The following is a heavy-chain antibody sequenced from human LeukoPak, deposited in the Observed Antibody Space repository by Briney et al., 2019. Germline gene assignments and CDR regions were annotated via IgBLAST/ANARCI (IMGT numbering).Heavy chain of an antibody. CDR3: TRESDHSNYPGTFDH. V-gene: IGHV3-7*01. CDR2: IKFDGSEI. CDR1: GFSLGDYS. J-gene: IGHJ4*02. Sequence: PGGSLRLSCAASGFSLGDYSMTRVRQAPGKGLECVGNIKFDGSEIYYRDSVKGRFTISRDNAKNSLYLQMNSLRAEDTAVYYCTRESDHSNYPGTFDHWGQGTRVTVSS. D-gene: IGHD4-11*01.